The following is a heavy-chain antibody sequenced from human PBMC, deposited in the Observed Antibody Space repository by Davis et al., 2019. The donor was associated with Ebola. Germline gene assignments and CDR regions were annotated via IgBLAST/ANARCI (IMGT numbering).Heavy chain of an antibody. J-gene: IGHJ6*02. CDR1: GFTVSSNY. CDR2: IYSGGST. V-gene: IGHV3-66*01. CDR3: ARDPSSGWYPYGMDV. Sequence: GESLKISCAASGFTVSSNYMSWVRQAPGKGLEWVSVIYSGGSTYYADSVKGRFTISRDNSKNTLYLQMNSLRAEDTAVYYCARDPSSGWYPYGMDVWGQGTTVTVSS. D-gene: IGHD6-19*01.